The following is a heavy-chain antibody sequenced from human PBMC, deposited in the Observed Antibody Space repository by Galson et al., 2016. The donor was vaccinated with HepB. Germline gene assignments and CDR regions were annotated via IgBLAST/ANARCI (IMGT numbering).Heavy chain of an antibody. J-gene: IGHJ6*02. D-gene: IGHD3-10*01. V-gene: IGHV3-7*03. CDR3: ARELYYYGSGLDV. CDR1: GFTFSSYW. CDR2: IKQDGSEK. Sequence: SLRLSCAVSGFTFSSYWMSWVRQAPGKGLDWVANIKQDGSEKYYVDSVKGRFTISRDNAKNSLYLQMNSLRAEDTAVYYCARELYYYGSGLDVWGQGTTVTVSS.